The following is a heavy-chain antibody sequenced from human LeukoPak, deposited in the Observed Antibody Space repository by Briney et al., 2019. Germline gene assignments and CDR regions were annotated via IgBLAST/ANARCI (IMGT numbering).Heavy chain of an antibody. CDR2: ISYDGSNK. CDR1: GFTFSSYG. J-gene: IGHJ4*02. D-gene: IGHD1-26*01. V-gene: IGHV3-30*18. CDR3: AKPGTQWELNHGAFDY. Sequence: GRSLRLSCAASGFTFSSYGMHWVRQAPGKGLEGVAVISYDGSNKYYADSVKGRFTISRDNSKNTLYLQMNSLRAEDTAVYYCAKPGTQWELNHGAFDYWGQGTLVTVSS.